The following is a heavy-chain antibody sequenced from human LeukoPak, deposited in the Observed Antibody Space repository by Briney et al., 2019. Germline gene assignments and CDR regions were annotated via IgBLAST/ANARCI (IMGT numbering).Heavy chain of an antibody. J-gene: IGHJ3*02. CDR3: ASYSGYSYGYAIDI. CDR2: IYYSGST. CDR1: GGSISSYF. V-gene: IGHV4-59*01. D-gene: IGHD5-18*01. Sequence: SETLSLTCTVSGGSISSYFWSWIRQPPGEGLEWIGYIYYSGSTNYNPSLKSRVTISVDTSKNQFSLKLSSVTAADTAVYYCASYSGYSYGYAIDIWGQGTMVTVSS.